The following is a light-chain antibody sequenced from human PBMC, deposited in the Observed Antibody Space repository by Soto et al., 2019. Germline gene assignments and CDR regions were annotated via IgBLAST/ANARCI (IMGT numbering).Light chain of an antibody. CDR1: TGAVTSGYY. V-gene: IGLV7-43*01. CDR3: LLYYGGQLGV. Sequence: QAVVTQEPSLTVSPGGTVTLTFASSTGAVTSGYYPNWFQQKPGQAPRALMYSTSNKYSWTPARFSGSLLGGKAALTLSGVQPEDEAEYYCLLYYGGQLGVFGGGTKLTVL. J-gene: IGLJ2*01. CDR2: STS.